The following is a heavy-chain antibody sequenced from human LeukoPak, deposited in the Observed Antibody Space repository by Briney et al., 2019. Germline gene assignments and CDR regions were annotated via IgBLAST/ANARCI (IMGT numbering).Heavy chain of an antibody. CDR3: ARRSYYDYVWGSYQDAFDI. D-gene: IGHD3-16*02. Sequence: SETLSLTCTASGGSISSGSYYWSWIRQPAGKGLEWIGRIYTSGSTNYNPSLKSRVTISVDTSKNQFSLKLSSVTAADTAVYYCARRSYYDYVWGSYQDAFDIWGQGTMVTVSS. V-gene: IGHV4-61*02. J-gene: IGHJ3*02. CDR1: GGSISSGSYY. CDR2: IYTSGST.